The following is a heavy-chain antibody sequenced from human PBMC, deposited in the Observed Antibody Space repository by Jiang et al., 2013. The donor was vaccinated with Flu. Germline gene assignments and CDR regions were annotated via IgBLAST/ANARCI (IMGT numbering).Heavy chain of an antibody. Sequence: EVKKPGASVKVSCKASGYTFIGYYMHWVRQAPGQGLEWMGWINPNNGNTNYAQKLQGRVTMTTDTSTSTAYMELRSLRSDGTAVYYCAGFRWLFFPDAFDIWGQGTMVTVSS. D-gene: IGHD3-22*01. CDR1: GYTFIGYY. V-gene: IGHV1-18*04. CDR3: AGFRWLFFPDAFDI. J-gene: IGHJ3*02. CDR2: INPNNGNT.